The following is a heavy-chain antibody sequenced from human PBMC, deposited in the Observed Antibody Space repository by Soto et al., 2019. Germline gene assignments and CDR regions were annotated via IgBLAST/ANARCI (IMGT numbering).Heavy chain of an antibody. CDR3: AREGYCSSGSCALYSHEFFGMDA. CDR2: ISTYNENT. V-gene: IGHV1-18*01. J-gene: IGHJ6*02. D-gene: IGHD2-15*01. CDR1: RYSFARYG. Sequence: GASVKVSCKASRYSFARYGMSWVRQAPGQGLEWMGWISTYNENTKYAQKFQGRVTLTTDTSTSTAYMELRSLTSDDTAVYYCAREGYCSSGSCALYSHEFFGMDAWGQGTTVTVSS.